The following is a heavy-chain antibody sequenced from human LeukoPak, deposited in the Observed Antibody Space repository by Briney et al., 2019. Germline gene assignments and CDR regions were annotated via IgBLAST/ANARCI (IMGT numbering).Heavy chain of an antibody. J-gene: IGHJ4*02. Sequence: SETLTLTCTVSGGSISSYYWSWIRQPPGKGLEWIGYIYYSGNTKYNPSLKSRVTISVDTSKNQFSLNVRSVTAADTAVYYCARGYDHYRGDYWGQGTLVTVSS. CDR1: GGSISSYY. CDR3: ARGYDHYRGDY. V-gene: IGHV4-59*01. D-gene: IGHD3-16*01. CDR2: IYYSGNT.